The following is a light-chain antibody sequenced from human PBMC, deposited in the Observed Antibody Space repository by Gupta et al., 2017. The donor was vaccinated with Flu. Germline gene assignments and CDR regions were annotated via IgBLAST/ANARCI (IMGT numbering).Light chain of an antibody. CDR3: QQDGSSPIT. Sequence: ATLFLSPGERVTLSCGASQSVSSSYLAWYQQKPGRAPRLLIYDTSSRASGIPDRFSGSGSGTDFTLTISRLEPEDFAVYYCQQDGSSPITFGQGTQLEIK. J-gene: IGKJ5*01. CDR1: QSVSSSY. V-gene: IGKV3D-20*01. CDR2: DTS.